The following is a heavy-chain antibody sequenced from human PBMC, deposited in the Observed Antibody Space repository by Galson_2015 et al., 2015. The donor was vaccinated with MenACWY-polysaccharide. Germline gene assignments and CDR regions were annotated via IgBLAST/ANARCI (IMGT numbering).Heavy chain of an antibody. CDR1: GFTFSSSW. J-gene: IGHJ4*02. D-gene: IGHD1-1*01. CDR2: IKSKPNGGTI. V-gene: IGHV3-15*01. Sequence: SLRLSCAASGFTFSSSWMHWVRQAPGKGLEWVGRIKSKPNGGTIEYAAPVKGRFTISRDDSKNTVYVQMNSLKTEDTAVYYCSTGDVHTSGFDYWGQGALVIVSS. CDR3: STGDVHTSGFDY.